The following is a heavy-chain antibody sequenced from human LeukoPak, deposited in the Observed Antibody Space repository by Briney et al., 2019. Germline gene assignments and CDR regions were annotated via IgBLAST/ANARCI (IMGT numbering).Heavy chain of an antibody. V-gene: IGHV3-20*01. D-gene: IGHD2-21*01. CDR2: INWNGGGT. CDR1: GFTFDDYG. J-gene: IGHJ4*02. CDR3: ARRTLSGDCPVFDY. Sequence: GGSLRLSCAASGFTFDDYGMTWVRQVPGKGLEWVSGINWNGGGTSYVDSVKGRFTISRDNAKNSLYLEMNSLRVEDTALYHCARRTLSGDCPVFDYWGQGTLVTVSS.